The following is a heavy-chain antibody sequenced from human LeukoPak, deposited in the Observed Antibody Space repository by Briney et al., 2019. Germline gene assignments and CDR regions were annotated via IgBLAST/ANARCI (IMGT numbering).Heavy chain of an antibody. CDR1: GFTFSSYG. Sequence: GGSLRLSCAASGFTFSSYGMHWVRQAPGKGLEWVAVIWYDGSIKYYADSVKGRFTISKDNSKNTLYLQMNSLRGEDTAVYYCARDGGGVHDSWGQGTPVTVSS. V-gene: IGHV3-33*01. CDR2: IWYDGSIK. D-gene: IGHD3-16*01. CDR3: ARDGGGVHDS. J-gene: IGHJ4*02.